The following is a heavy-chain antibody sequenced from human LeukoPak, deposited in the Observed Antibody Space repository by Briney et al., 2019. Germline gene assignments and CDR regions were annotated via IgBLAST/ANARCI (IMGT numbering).Heavy chain of an antibody. J-gene: IGHJ6*02. CDR2: INPDSGGR. CDR1: GYTFTGYY. V-gene: IGHV1-2*02. D-gene: IGHD2/OR15-2a*01. Sequence: ASVKVSCKASGYTFTGYYLHWVRQAPGQGLEWMGWINPDSGGRNYAQKFKGRVTMTRDTSITTAYMELSGLRSDGTAVYYCARDPIVQAGYYYGMDVWGQGTTVTVSS. CDR3: ARDPIVQAGYYYGMDV.